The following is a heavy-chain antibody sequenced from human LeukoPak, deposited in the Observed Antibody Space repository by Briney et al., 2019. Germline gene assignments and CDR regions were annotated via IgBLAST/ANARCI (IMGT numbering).Heavy chain of an antibody. CDR1: GGSISSGGYY. CDR3: AREVPIVARFDY. V-gene: IGHV4-31*03. D-gene: IGHD3-22*01. J-gene: IGHJ4*02. Sequence: SETLSLTYTVSGGSISSGGYYWSWIRQHPGKGLEWIGYIYYSGSTYYNPSLKSRVTISVDTSKNQFSLKLSSVTAADTAVYYCAREVPIVARFDYWGQGTLVTVSS. CDR2: IYYSGST.